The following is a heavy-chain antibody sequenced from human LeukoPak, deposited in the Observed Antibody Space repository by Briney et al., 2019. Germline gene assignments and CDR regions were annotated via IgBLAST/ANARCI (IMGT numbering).Heavy chain of an antibody. CDR1: GFSFSIYG. J-gene: IGHJ4*02. Sequence: GGSLRLSCAASGFSFSIYGMHWVRQRPGRGPEWVALIPYDGIDENYADFAKGRFTISRDNLKNTVYLLINSVRTEDTAVYYCAKDSTGYHPGYWGQGTLVTVSS. V-gene: IGHV3-30*02. D-gene: IGHD3-9*01. CDR3: AKDSTGYHPGY. CDR2: IPYDGIDE.